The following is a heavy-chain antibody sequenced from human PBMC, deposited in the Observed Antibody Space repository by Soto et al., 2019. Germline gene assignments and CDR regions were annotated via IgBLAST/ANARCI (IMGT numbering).Heavy chain of an antibody. D-gene: IGHD4-17*01. CDR2: IYHGGYT. J-gene: IGHJ6*02. Sequence: SETLSLTCAVSGGSISCGGYSWSWIRQPPGKGLEWIGYIYHGGYTYYNPSLKSRVTISVDRSKNQFSLKLSSVTAADTAVYYCARAHYGDYGYGMDVWGQGTTVTVS. CDR1: GGSISCGGYS. CDR3: ARAHYGDYGYGMDV. V-gene: IGHV4-30-2*01.